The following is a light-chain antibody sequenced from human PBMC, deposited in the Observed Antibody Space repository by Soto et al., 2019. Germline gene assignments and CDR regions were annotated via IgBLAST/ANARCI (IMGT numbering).Light chain of an antibody. CDR2: DAS. CDR3: HQHNNYYWT. CDR1: QSISRW. J-gene: IGKJ1*01. Sequence: DIEMTQSPSTLSASVGDRVTITCRASQSISRWLAWYQQKPGKAPNLLIYDASNLESGVPPRFSGSSATKVSSPISSRLPADYAVTYCHQHNNYYWTFGQGTKVDIK. V-gene: IGKV1-5*01.